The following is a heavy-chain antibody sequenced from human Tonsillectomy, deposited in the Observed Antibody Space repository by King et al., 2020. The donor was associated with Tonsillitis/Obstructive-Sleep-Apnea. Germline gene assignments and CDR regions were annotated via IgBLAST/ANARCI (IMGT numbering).Heavy chain of an antibody. V-gene: IGHV3-48*03. CDR2: ISSSCSTI. J-gene: IGHJ4*02. Sequence: VQLVESGGGLVQPGGSLRLSCAASGFTFSSYELNWVRQAPGKGLEWVSYISSSCSTIYYADSVKGRFTISRDNAKNSLYLQMNSLRAEDTAVYYCARGVPSGWYFDYWGQGTLVTVSS. CDR1: GFTFSSYE. D-gene: IGHD6-19*01. CDR3: ARGVPSGWYFDY.